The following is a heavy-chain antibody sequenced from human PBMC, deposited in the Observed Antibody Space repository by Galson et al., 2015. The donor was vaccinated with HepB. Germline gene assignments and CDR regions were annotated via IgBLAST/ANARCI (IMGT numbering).Heavy chain of an antibody. CDR1: GYTFTSYG. D-gene: IGHD2-21*01. J-gene: IGHJ6*03. CDR3: ARGVVVNYYYYYYMDV. Sequence: SVKVSCKASGYTFTSYGISWVRQAPGQGLEWMGWISAYNGNTNYAQKLQGRVTMTTDTSTSTAYMELRSLRSDDTAVYYCARGVVVNYYYYYYMDVWGKGTTVTVSS. V-gene: IGHV1-18*01. CDR2: ISAYNGNT.